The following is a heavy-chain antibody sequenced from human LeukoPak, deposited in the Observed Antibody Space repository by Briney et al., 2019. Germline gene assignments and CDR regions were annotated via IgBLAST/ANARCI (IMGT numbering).Heavy chain of an antibody. D-gene: IGHD3-22*01. Sequence: SETLSLTCTVSGGSISSGGYYWSWIRQHPGKGLEWIGYIYYSGSTYYNPSLKSRVTISVDTSKNQFSLKLSSVTAADTAVYYCAKSEDYYDSSGYPPGAFDIWDQGTMVTVSS. CDR2: IYYSGST. V-gene: IGHV4-31*03. J-gene: IGHJ3*02. CDR1: GGSISSGGYY. CDR3: AKSEDYYDSSGYPPGAFDI.